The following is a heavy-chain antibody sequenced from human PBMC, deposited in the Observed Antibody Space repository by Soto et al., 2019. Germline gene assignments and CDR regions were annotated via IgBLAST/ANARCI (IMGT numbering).Heavy chain of an antibody. CDR3: ASSTMIVVITA. CDR1: VFTFSNYA. V-gene: IGHV3-23*01. D-gene: IGHD3-22*01. Sequence: GGSLRLSCAASVFTFSNYAMNWVRQAPGKGLEWVSIISGSNNRTYYADSVKGRFTISRDNSQNTLYLQMNSLRADDTAIYYCASSTMIVVITAWGQGTLVTVSS. CDR2: ISGSNNRT. J-gene: IGHJ5*02.